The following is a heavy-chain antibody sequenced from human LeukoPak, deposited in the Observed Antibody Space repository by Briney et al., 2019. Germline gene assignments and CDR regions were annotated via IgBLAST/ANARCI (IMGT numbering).Heavy chain of an antibody. V-gene: IGHV3-21*01. Sequence: PGGSLRLSCAASGFTFSSYSMNWVRQAPGKGLGWVSSISSSSSYIYYADSVKGRFTISRDNAKNTLYLQMDSLRAEDTAFYYCAKEYNMRWSYWHFDLWGRGTLVTVSS. D-gene: IGHD1-14*01. CDR1: GFTFSSYS. CDR3: AKEYNMRWSYWHFDL. J-gene: IGHJ2*01. CDR2: ISSSSSYI.